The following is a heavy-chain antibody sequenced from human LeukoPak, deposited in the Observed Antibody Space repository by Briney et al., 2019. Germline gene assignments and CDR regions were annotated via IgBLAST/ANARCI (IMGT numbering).Heavy chain of an antibody. V-gene: IGHV1-18*01. Sequence: ASVKVSCKASGSTFTSYGIIWVRQAPGQGLEWMGWIGAYNGNTNYAQKVQGRGTMTIATYTSTAYLDLRSMRSDDTATYHCSRVQVGPRFSWYDPWGQGTLVTVSA. D-gene: IGHD7-27*01. CDR1: GSTFTSYG. CDR3: SRVQVGPRFSWYDP. J-gene: IGHJ5*02. CDR2: IGAYNGNT.